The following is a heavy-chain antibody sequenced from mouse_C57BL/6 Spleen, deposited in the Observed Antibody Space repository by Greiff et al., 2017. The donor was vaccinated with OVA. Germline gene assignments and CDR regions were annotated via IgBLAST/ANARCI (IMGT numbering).Heavy chain of an antibody. CDR1: GYTFTDYY. J-gene: IGHJ1*03. CDR2: IGPGSGST. CDR3: ASTNDYDGWYFDV. V-gene: IGHV1-77*01. Sequence: VQLQQSGAELVKPGASVKISCKASGYTFTDYYINWVKQRPGQGLEWIGKIGPGSGSTYYNEKFKGKATLTADKSSSTAYMQLSSLTSEDSAVDFCASTNDYDGWYFDVWGTGTTVTVSS. D-gene: IGHD2-4*01.